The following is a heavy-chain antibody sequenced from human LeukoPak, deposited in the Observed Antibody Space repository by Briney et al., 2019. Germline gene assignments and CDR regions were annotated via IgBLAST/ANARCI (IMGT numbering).Heavy chain of an antibody. J-gene: IGHJ4*02. CDR3: ARASLYDFWRGAFDY. Sequence: GASVNVSCKASGHTFTGYYMHWVRQAPGQGLEWMGWINPYSGGTNYAQKFQGRVTMTRDTSISTAYMELSRLRSDDTAVYYCARASLYDFWRGAFDYWGQGTLVTVSS. CDR1: GHTFTGYY. V-gene: IGHV1-2*02. D-gene: IGHD3-3*01. CDR2: INPYSGGT.